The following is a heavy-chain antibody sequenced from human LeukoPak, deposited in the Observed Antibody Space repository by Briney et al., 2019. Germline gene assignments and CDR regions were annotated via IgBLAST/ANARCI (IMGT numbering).Heavy chain of an antibody. CDR3: ASLLTYYYDIGDLGH. CDR1: GGTFSSYA. CDR2: IIPIFGTA. V-gene: IGHV1-69*13. D-gene: IGHD3-22*01. Sequence: GASVKVSCKASGGTFSSYAISWVRQAPGQGLEWMGGIIPIFGTANYAQKFQGRVTITADESTSTAYMELSSLRSEDTAVYYCASLLTYYYDIGDLGHWGQGTLVTVSS. J-gene: IGHJ4*02.